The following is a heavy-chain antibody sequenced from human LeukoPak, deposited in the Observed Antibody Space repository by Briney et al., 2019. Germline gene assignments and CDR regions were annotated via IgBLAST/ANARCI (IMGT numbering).Heavy chain of an antibody. Sequence: ETLSLTCAVYGGSFSGYYWSWVRQAPGKGLEWLGRIKRETDGGTIDYAAPVKGRFTISRDDSRNTLYLQMDSLKIEDTAVYYCTTDRYYDNSELQFQHWGQGTLVTVSS. D-gene: IGHD3-22*01. CDR3: TTDRYYDNSELQFQH. J-gene: IGHJ1*01. CDR1: GGSFSGYY. V-gene: IGHV3-15*01. CDR2: IKRETDGGTI.